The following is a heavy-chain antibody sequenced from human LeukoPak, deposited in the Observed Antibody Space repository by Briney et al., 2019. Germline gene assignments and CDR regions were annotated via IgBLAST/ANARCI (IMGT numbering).Heavy chain of an antibody. J-gene: IGHJ4*02. CDR1: GGSFSAYY. Sequence: KPSETLSLTCAVYGGSFSAYYWSWIRQPPGKGLEWIGEINHSGSTNYNPSLKGRVTISIDTSKNQFSLKLSSVAAADTALYYCARGPGTWYYYWGQGTLVTVSS. V-gene: IGHV4-34*01. CDR3: ARGPGTWYYY. CDR2: INHSGST. D-gene: IGHD6-13*01.